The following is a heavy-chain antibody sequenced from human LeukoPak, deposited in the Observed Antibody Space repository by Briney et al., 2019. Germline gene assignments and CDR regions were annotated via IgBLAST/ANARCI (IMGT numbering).Heavy chain of an antibody. CDR3: ARAPGWLQATFDY. Sequence: NPGGSLRLSCAASGFTFSNAWMSWVRQAPGKGLEWVGRIKSKTDGGTTDYAAPVKGRFTISRDDSKNTLYLQMNSLRAEDTAVYYCARAPGWLQATFDYWGQGTLVTVSS. V-gene: IGHV3-15*01. CDR1: GFTFSNAW. D-gene: IGHD5-24*01. J-gene: IGHJ4*02. CDR2: IKSKTDGGTT.